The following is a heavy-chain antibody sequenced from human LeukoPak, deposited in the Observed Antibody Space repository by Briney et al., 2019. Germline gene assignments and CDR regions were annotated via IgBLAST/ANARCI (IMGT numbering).Heavy chain of an antibody. V-gene: IGHV1-69*05. CDR2: IIPIFGTA. D-gene: IGHD1-1*01. CDR1: GGTFSSYA. Sequence: SVKVSCKASGGTFSSYAISGVRQAPGQGLDWMGGIIPIFGTANYAQKFQGRVTITTDEPTSTAYMELSSLRSEDTAVYYCARVGTPTGPDYWGQGNLVPVSS. J-gene: IGHJ4*02. CDR3: ARVGTPTGPDY.